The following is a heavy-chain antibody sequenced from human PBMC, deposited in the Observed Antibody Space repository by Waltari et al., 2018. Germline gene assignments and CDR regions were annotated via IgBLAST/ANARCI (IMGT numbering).Heavy chain of an antibody. Sequence: EVQLVESGGGLVKPGGSLRLSCVASGFSFNAYTMNWVRHTPEKGLEWVSSIGSYSTYTYYADSVKGRFTISRDNAANSLHLEMNALRPEDTAVYYCASHLEDFYYYMDVWGKGTTVTVSS. CDR3: ASHLEDFYYYMDV. CDR2: IGSYSTYT. CDR1: GFSFNAYT. J-gene: IGHJ6*03. V-gene: IGHV3-21*06.